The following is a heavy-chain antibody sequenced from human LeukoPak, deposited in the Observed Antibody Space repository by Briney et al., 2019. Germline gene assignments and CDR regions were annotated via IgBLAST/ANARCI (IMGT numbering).Heavy chain of an antibody. J-gene: IGHJ4*02. V-gene: IGHV5-51*01. CDR3: ARLLRNIAAAVYYFDY. CDR1: GYSFTTYW. D-gene: IGHD6-13*01. CDR2: IYPGDSDA. Sequence: GESLKISCKGSGYSFTTYWIGWVRQMPGKGLEWMGIIYPGDSDARYSPSFQGQVTISADKSISTAYLQWSSLKASDTAMYYCARLLRNIAAAVYYFDYWGQGTLVTVSS.